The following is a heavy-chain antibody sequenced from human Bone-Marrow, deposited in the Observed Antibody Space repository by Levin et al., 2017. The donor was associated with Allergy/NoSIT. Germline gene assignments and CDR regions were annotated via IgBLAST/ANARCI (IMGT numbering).Heavy chain of an antibody. V-gene: IGHV3-74*01. Sequence: PGVSLRLSCAASGFAFSNYWMHWVRQAPGKGLVWVSRINRGGSSTTYADSVKGRFTISRDNAKNTLYLQMNSLRAEDTAVYYCARDPFAYNFGSGSYLDYWGQGTLVSVSS. CDR3: ARDPFAYNFGSGSYLDY. CDR1: GFAFSNYW. J-gene: IGHJ4*02. CDR2: INRGGSST. D-gene: IGHD3-10*01.